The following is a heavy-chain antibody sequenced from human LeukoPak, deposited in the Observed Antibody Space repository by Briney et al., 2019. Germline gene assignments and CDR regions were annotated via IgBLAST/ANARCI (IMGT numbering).Heavy chain of an antibody. D-gene: IGHD5-12*01. V-gene: IGHV4-4*02. CDR3: WHSGYESGFDY. CDR2: IHHSGST. CDR1: GGSISSGNW. Sequence: SETLSLTCAVSGGSISSGNWWSWVRQPPGKGLEWIGEIHHSGSTNYSPSLKSRVTISVDNSKNQFSLKVRSVTAADTAVYYCWHSGYESGFDYWGQGTLVIVPP. J-gene: IGHJ4*02.